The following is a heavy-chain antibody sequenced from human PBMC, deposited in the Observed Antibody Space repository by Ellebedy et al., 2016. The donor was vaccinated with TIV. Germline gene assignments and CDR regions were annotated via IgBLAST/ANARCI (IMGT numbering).Heavy chain of an antibody. CDR1: GGTFSSYA. J-gene: IGHJ3*02. CDR2: IIPIFGTA. Sequence: SVKVSXXASGGTFSSYAISWVRQAPGQGLEWMGGIIPIFGTANYAQKFQGRVTITADESTSTAYMELSSLRSEDTAVYYCATEGPYIVVVPAAMRSDTFDIWGQGTMVTVSS. CDR3: ATEGPYIVVVPAAMRSDTFDI. V-gene: IGHV1-69*13. D-gene: IGHD2-2*01.